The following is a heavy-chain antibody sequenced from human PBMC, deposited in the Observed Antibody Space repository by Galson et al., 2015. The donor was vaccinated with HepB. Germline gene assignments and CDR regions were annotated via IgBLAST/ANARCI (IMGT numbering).Heavy chain of an antibody. D-gene: IGHD4-23*01. Sequence: SVKVSCKVSGYTLTELSMHWVRQAPGKGLEWMGGFDPEDGETIYAQKFQGRVTMTEDTSTDTAYMELSSLRSEDTAVYYCATDSGGNLNYYYYYGMDVWGQGTTVTVSS. J-gene: IGHJ6*02. CDR3: ATDSGGNLNYYYYYGMDV. V-gene: IGHV1-24*01. CDR1: GYTLTELS. CDR2: FDPEDGET.